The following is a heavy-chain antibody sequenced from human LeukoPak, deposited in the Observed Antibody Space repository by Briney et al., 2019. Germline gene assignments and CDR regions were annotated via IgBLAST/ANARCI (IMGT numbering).Heavy chain of an antibody. V-gene: IGHV1-69*01. CDR3: ARSLRVSGDFDY. Sequence: SVKVSCKFSTGASDNYAVNWVRQAPGQGLEWMGAIIPIFETTNYAPKFQGRITITADGSTGTAYMDLSSLRSEDTAIYYCARSLRVSGDFDYWGQGTQVIAS. J-gene: IGHJ4*02. CDR1: TGASDNYA. D-gene: IGHD2-8*01. CDR2: IIPIFETT.